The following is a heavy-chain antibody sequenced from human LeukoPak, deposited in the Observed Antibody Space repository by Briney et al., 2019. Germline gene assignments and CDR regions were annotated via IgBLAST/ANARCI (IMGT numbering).Heavy chain of an antibody. J-gene: IGHJ4*02. D-gene: IGHD2-2*01. V-gene: IGHV4-34*01. Sequence: SETLSLTCAVYGGSFSGYYWSWIRQPPGKGLEWIGEINHSGSTNYNPSLKSRVTISVDTSKNQFSLKLSSVTAADTAVYYCASSSRYCSSTSCPNDYWGQGTLVTVSS. CDR3: ASSSRYCSSTSCPNDY. CDR2: INHSGST. CDR1: GGSFSGYY.